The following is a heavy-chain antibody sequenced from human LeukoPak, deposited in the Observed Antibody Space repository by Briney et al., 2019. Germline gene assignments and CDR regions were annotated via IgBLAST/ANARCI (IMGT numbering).Heavy chain of an antibody. Sequence: ASVKVSCKASGGTFSSYAISWVRQAPGQGLEWMGRIIPILGIANYAQKFQGRVTITADKSTSTAYMELSSLRSEDTAVYYCVRADDGYNYAFDYWGQGTLVTVSS. D-gene: IGHD5-24*01. CDR2: IIPILGIA. CDR1: GGTFSSYA. V-gene: IGHV1-69*04. CDR3: VRADDGYNYAFDY. J-gene: IGHJ4*02.